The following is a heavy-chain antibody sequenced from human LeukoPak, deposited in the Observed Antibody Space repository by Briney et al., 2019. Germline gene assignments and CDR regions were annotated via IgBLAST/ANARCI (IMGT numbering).Heavy chain of an antibody. V-gene: IGHV1-69*04. D-gene: IGHD3-22*01. Sequence: ASVKVSCKASGGTFSSYAISWVRQAPGQGLEWMGRIIPILGIANYAQKFQGRVTITAHKSTSTAYMELSSLRSEDTAVYYCARVSRSSGYYKDYWGQGTLVTVSS. CDR3: ARVSRSSGYYKDY. CDR2: IIPILGIA. J-gene: IGHJ4*02. CDR1: GGTFSSYA.